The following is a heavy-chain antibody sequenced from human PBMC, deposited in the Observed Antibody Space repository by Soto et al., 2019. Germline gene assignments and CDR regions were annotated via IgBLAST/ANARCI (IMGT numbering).Heavy chain of an antibody. D-gene: IGHD3-10*01. V-gene: IGHV4-34*01. J-gene: IGHJ6*02. CDR2: INHSGST. CDR3: ARFLRINMVRDNYYYSGMDV. CDR1: GGSFSGYY. Sequence: PSETLSLTCAVYGGSFSGYYWSWIRQPPGKGLEWIGEINHSGSTNYNPSLKSRVTISVDTSKNQFSLKLSSVTAADTAVYYCARFLRINMVRDNYYYSGMDVWGQGTTVTVSS.